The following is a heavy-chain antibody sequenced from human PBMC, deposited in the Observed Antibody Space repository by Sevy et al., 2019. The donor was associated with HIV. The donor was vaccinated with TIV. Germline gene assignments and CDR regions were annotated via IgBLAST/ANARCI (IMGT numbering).Heavy chain of an antibody. Sequence: GGSLRLSCAASGFTFSSYGMHWVRQAPGKGLEWVAVIWYDGSNKYYADSVKGRFTNSRDNSKNTLYLQMNSLRAEDTAVYYCARDCYYDSSGYYLRYYYGMDVWGQGTTVTVSS. V-gene: IGHV3-33*01. CDR1: GFTFSSYG. D-gene: IGHD3-22*01. J-gene: IGHJ6*02. CDR3: ARDCYYDSSGYYLRYYYGMDV. CDR2: IWYDGSNK.